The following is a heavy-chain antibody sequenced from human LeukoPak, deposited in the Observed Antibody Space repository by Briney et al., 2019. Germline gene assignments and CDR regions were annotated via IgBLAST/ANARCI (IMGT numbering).Heavy chain of an antibody. CDR2: INIDGRSA. CDR1: GFTFSSYW. J-gene: IGHJ4*02. V-gene: IGHV3-74*01. D-gene: IGHD2-21*01. CDR3: VRDVWGDRDGFFEY. Sequence: GGSLRLSCAASGFTFSSYWMHWVRQAPGKGLLWVSRINIDGRSASYAPSVTGRFTMSRDNAKNTVYLQMNSLRAEDTAVYYCVRDVWGDRDGFFEYWGQGTLVTVSS.